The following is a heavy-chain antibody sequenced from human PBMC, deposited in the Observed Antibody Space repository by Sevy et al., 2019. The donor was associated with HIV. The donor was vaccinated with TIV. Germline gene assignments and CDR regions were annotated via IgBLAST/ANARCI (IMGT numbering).Heavy chain of an antibody. D-gene: IGHD2-2*01. J-gene: IGHJ4*02. CDR2: ISGSGDST. CDR3: ARDVRWYCSSTSCYVFDY. V-gene: IGHV3-23*01. Sequence: GGSLRPSCAASGFTFTTYAMSWVRQAPGKGLEWVSAISGSGDSTYYADSVKGRFTVSRDNSKNTLYLQMNSLRAEDTAVYYCARDVRWYCSSTSCYVFDYWGQGTLVTVSS. CDR1: GFTFTTYA.